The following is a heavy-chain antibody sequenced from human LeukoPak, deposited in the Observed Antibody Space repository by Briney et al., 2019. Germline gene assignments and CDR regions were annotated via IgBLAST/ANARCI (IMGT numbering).Heavy chain of an antibody. D-gene: IGHD3-9*01. V-gene: IGHV6-1*01. CDR3: ARTKRYFDWQPFDY. CDR2: TYYRSKWYN. Sequence: SQTLSLTCAISGDSVSSNSAAWNWIRQSPSRGLEWLGRTYYRSKWYNDYAVSVKSRITINPDTSKNQLSLQLNSVTPEDTAVYYCARTKRYFDWQPFDYWGRGTLVTVSS. CDR1: GDSVSSNSAA. J-gene: IGHJ4*02.